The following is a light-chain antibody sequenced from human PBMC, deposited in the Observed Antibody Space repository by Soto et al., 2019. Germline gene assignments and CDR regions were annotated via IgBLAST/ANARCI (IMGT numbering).Light chain of an antibody. J-gene: IGKJ1*01. CDR2: WAS. CDR3: QQYYSTPPT. CDR1: QSVLYSSNNKNY. Sequence: DRVMTQSPDSLAVSLGERATINCKSSQSVLYSSNNKNYLAWYQQKPGQPPKLLIYWASTRESGVPDRFSGSGSGTDFTLTISSLQAEDVAVYYCQQYYSTPPTFGQGTKVDI. V-gene: IGKV4-1*01.